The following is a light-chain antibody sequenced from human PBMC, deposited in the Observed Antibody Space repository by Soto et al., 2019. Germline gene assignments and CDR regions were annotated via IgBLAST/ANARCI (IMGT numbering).Light chain of an antibody. CDR1: QSVSSN. CDR2: GAS. V-gene: IGKV3-15*01. Sequence: EIVMTQSPATLSVSPGERTTLSCRASQSVSSNLAWYQQKPGQAPRLLIYGASTRATGIPARFSGSGSGTDFILTISSLQSEDFATYYCQQFNSHPLTFGGGTKVEIK. J-gene: IGKJ4*01. CDR3: QQFNSHPLT.